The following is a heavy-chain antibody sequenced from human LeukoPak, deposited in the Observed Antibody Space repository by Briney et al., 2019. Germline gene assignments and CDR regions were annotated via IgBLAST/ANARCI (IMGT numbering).Heavy chain of an antibody. J-gene: IGHJ4*02. CDR1: GFMFTSYV. Sequence: GGSLRLSCAASGFMFTSYVVSWVRQAPGKGLEWVSIITGSGGNSYYTDSVKGRFTLSRDNPKNTLFLQMNSLRAEDTAVYFCAKKSLWSGPFDYWGQGTLVTVFS. CDR2: ITGSGGNS. CDR3: AKKSLWSGPFDY. D-gene: IGHD3-3*01. V-gene: IGHV3-23*01.